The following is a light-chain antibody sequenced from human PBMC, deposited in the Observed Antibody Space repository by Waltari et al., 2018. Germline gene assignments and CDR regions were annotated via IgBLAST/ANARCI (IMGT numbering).Light chain of an antibody. CDR2: DTS. Sequence: EIVLTQSPATLSLSPGETATLSCRASQSLNNFLAWYQQKPGQAPRLVIYDTSNRATGIPARFTGSGTGTDFTLTISGLEPEDSAVYYCQQRSYWPPFTFGQGTKLEIK. CDR1: QSLNNF. J-gene: IGKJ2*01. V-gene: IGKV3-11*01. CDR3: QQRSYWPPFT.